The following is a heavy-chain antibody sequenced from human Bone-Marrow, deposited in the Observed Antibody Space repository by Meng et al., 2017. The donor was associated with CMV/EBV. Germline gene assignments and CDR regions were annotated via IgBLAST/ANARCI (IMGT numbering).Heavy chain of an antibody. CDR1: YTFTSYY. V-gene: IGHV1-46*01. J-gene: IGHJ4*02. Sequence: YTFTSYYMHWVRQAPGQGLEWMGIINPSGGSTSYAQKFQGRVTMTRDTSTSTVYMELSSLRSEDTAVYYCARDGSGGDGYNMGYFDYWGQGTLVTVSS. D-gene: IGHD5-24*01. CDR3: ARDGSGGDGYNMGYFDY. CDR2: INPSGGST.